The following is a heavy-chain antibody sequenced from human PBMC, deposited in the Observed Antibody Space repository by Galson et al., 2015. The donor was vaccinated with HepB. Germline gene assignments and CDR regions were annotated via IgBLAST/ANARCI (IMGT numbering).Heavy chain of an antibody. J-gene: IGHJ6*02. V-gene: IGHV3-30-3*01. D-gene: IGHD1-26*01. CDR1: GFTFSSYA. Sequence: SLRLSCAASGFTFSSYAMHWVRQAPGKGPEWVAVISYDGSNKYYADSVKGRFTISRDNSKNTLYLQMNSLRAEDTAVYYCARAQGVGATGWLTVSWRMIMDVWGQGTTVTVSS. CDR2: ISYDGSNK. CDR3: ARAQGVGATGWLTVSWRMIMDV.